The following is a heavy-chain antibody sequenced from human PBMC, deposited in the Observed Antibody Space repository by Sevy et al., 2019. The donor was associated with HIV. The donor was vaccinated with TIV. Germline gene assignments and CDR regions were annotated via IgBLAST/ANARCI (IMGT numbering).Heavy chain of an antibody. CDR3: AGENYYDSDGYHFDH. CDR1: GFIFRNYN. CDR2: ISSSSSYI. D-gene: IGHD3-22*01. V-gene: IGHV3-21*01. Sequence: GGSLRLSCAASGFIFRNYNMNWVRQAPGKGLEWVSSISSSSSYIYYADSVKGRFTISRDNGKNSLLLQMNSLRVEDTAVYYCAGENYYDSDGYHFDHWGQGTLVTVSS. J-gene: IGHJ4*02.